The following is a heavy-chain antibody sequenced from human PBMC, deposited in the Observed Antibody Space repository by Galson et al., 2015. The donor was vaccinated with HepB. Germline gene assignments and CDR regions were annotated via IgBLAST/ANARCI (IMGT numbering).Heavy chain of an antibody. CDR1: GFTFSSYA. CDR2: ISGSGGST. V-gene: IGHV3-23*01. Sequence: SLRLSCAASGFTFSSYAMSWVRQAPGKGLEWVSAISGSGGSTYYADSVKGRFTISRDNSKNTLYLQMNSLRAEDTAVYYCAKDVTSGGSSSSRYFDYWGQGTLVTVSS. J-gene: IGHJ4*02. D-gene: IGHD6-13*01. CDR3: AKDVTSGGSSSSRYFDY.